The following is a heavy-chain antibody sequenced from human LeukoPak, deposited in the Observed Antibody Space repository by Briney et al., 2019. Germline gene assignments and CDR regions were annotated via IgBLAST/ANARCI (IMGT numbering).Heavy chain of an antibody. D-gene: IGHD3-22*01. V-gene: IGHV3-30*18. Sequence: GGSLRRSCAASGFTFSSYAMHWVRQAPGKGLEWVAVISYAGSNKYYTDSEKGRFTISRDNSKNTLYLQMNSLRAEDTAVYYCAKSSSYYDSRGYYSPDYFDYWGQGTLVTVSS. CDR1: GFTFSSYA. J-gene: IGHJ4*02. CDR3: AKSSSYYDSRGYYSPDYFDY. CDR2: ISYAGSNK.